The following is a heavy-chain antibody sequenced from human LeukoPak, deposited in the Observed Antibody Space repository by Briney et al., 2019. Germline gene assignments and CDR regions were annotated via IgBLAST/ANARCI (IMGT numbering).Heavy chain of an antibody. J-gene: IGHJ3*02. CDR3: ARDILFGAVGGAFDI. CDR1: GFTFSSYW. Sequence: PGGSLTLSCATSGFTFSSYWMHWVRQAPGKGLVWVSRINSDGSSTSYADSVKGRFTISRDNAKNTLYLQMNSLRAEDTAVYYCARDILFGAVGGAFDIWGQGTMVTVSS. D-gene: IGHD2-15*01. V-gene: IGHV3-74*01. CDR2: INSDGSST.